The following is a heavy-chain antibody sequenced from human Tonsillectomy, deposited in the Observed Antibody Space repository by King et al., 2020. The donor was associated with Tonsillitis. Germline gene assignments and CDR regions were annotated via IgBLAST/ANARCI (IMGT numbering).Heavy chain of an antibody. Sequence: VQLVESGGGVVQSGGSLRVSCAASVISFSSYGMHWVREAPGKGLEWVAFIRYDGSNEYYADSVKGRFTISRDNSKNTLFLRMNSLRAEDTAVYYCAKDATSYYDSSGHYYGVDYWGQGTLVTVSS. CDR2: IRYDGSNE. V-gene: IGHV3-30*02. CDR3: AKDATSYYDSSGHYYGVDY. J-gene: IGHJ4*02. D-gene: IGHD3-22*01. CDR1: VISFSSYG.